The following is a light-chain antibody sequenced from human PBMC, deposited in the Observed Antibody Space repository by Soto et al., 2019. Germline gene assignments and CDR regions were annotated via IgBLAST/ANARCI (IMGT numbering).Light chain of an antibody. CDR3: SSYTSSTPVV. CDR1: SSDVGAYNY. CDR2: DVS. J-gene: IGLJ2*01. V-gene: IGLV2-14*01. Sequence: QSVLTQPASVSGSPGQSITISCTGTSSDVGAYNYVSWYQQHPGKAPKLMFYDVSNRPSGVSNRFSGSKSGNAASLTISGLQAEDEADYYCSSYTSSTPVVFGGGTKVTVL.